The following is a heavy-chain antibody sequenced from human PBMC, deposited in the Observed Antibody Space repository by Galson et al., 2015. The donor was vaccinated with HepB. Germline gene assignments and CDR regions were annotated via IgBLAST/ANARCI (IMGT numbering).Heavy chain of an antibody. CDR2: INSGNGNT. Sequence: SLKVSCKASGYTFTSYAMHWVRQAPGNGLEWLGWINSGNGNTKYSQYFKGRVTITRDTSASTAHMALTSLRAEDTAVYYCARVPGYYYDTRGHFDYWGQGTLVTVSS. D-gene: IGHD3-22*01. V-gene: IGHV1-3*01. J-gene: IGHJ4*02. CDR3: ARVPGYYYDTRGHFDY. CDR1: GYTFTSYA.